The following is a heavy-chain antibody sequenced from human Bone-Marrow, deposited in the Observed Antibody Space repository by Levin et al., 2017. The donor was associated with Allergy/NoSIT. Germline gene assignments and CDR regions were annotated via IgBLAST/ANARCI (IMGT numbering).Heavy chain of an antibody. Sequence: ASVKVSCKASGYTFTGYYMHWVRQAPGQGLEWMGRINPNSGGTNYAQKFQGRVTMTRDTSISTAYMELSRLRSDDTAVYYCARPGDYYDSSGYFYWGQGTLVTVSS. J-gene: IGHJ4*02. D-gene: IGHD3-22*01. CDR1: GYTFTGYY. CDR3: ARPGDYYDSSGYFY. CDR2: INPNSGGT. V-gene: IGHV1-2*06.